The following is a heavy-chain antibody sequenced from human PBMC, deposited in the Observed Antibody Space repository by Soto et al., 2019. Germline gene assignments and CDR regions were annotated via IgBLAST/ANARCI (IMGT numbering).Heavy chain of an antibody. CDR3: AAGEASSRNLAPYYLDF. CDR2: IHYSGTT. D-gene: IGHD6-13*01. J-gene: IGHJ4*02. CDR1: GGSMRNYF. Sequence: SETLSLTCTVSGGSMRNYFWTWIRQPPGKGLEWIGYIHYSGTTSFSPSYNPSLRSRVTISEDTSKNQFSLKLLSVTTADTAVYFCAAGEASSRNLAPYYLDFWGQGTLVTVSS. V-gene: IGHV4-59*01.